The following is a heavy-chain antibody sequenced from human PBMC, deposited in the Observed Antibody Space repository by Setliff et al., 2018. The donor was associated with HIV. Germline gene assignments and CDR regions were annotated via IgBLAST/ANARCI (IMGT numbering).Heavy chain of an antibody. CDR2: IYHSGST. J-gene: IGHJ5*02. CDR3: ARSTYYYGSGKGSGWGRNNWFDP. V-gene: IGHV4-30-2*01. CDR1: GGSISSGGYS. Sequence: PSETLSLTCAVSGGSISSGGYSWSWIRQPPGKGLEWIGYIYHSGSTYYNPSLKSRVTISIDRSKNQFSLKLSSVTAADTAVYYCARSTYYYGSGKGSGWGRNNWFDPWGQGTLVTVSS. D-gene: IGHD3-10*01.